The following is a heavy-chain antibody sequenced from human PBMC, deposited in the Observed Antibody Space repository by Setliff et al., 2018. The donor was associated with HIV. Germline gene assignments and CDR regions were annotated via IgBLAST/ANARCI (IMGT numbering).Heavy chain of an antibody. CDR2: SSAYNGNT. CDR1: GYTFTSYG. Sequence: ASVKVSCKASGYTFTSYGISWVRQAPGQGLEWMGWSSAYNGNTNYAQKLQGRVTMTTDTSTSTAYMELRSLRSDDTAVYYCAREALYYYDSSGVIDYWGQGTLVTVSS. V-gene: IGHV1-18*01. D-gene: IGHD3-22*01. CDR3: AREALYYYDSSGVIDY. J-gene: IGHJ4*02.